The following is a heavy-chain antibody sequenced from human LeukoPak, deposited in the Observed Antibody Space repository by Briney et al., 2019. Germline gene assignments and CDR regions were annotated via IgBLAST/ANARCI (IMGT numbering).Heavy chain of an antibody. Sequence: GGSLRLSCAASGFTFSSYWMHWVRQAPGKGLVWVSRINSDGSSTSYADSVKGRFTISRDNAKNTLYLQMNSLRAEDTAVYYCARDGAVTYYYDSSGYYLDLWGQGTLVTVSS. D-gene: IGHD3-22*01. CDR2: INSDGSST. V-gene: IGHV3-74*01. CDR1: GFTFSSYW. J-gene: IGHJ4*02. CDR3: ARDGAVTYYYDSSGYYLDL.